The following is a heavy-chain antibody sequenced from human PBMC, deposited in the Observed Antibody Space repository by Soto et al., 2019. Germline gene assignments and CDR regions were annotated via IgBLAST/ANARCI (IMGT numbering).Heavy chain of an antibody. J-gene: IGHJ5*02. CDR1: GESFIGYY. Sequence: QVHLQQWGAGLLKPSETLSLTCAVYGESFIGYYWTWIRQSPGKGLEWIGEINHGGITNYNPSLKSRVTIAIDTAKNQFSLKLTSVTAADKSVSYCARTDIVTTNWFDPWGQGTLVTVSS. V-gene: IGHV4-34*01. D-gene: IGHD5-12*01. CDR3: ARTDIVTTNWFDP. CDR2: INHGGIT.